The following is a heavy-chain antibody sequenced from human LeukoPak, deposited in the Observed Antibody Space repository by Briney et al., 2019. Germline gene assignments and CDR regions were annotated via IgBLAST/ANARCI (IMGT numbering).Heavy chain of an antibody. D-gene: IGHD6-13*01. Sequence: GRSLRLSCAASGFTFSSYAMHWVRQAPGKGLEWVSAISGSGGSTYYADSVKGRFTISRDNSKNTLYLQMNSLRAEDTAVYYCARDSSSEYYFDYWGQGTLVTVSS. CDR3: ARDSSSEYYFDY. CDR2: ISGSGGST. V-gene: IGHV3-23*01. CDR1: GFTFSSYA. J-gene: IGHJ4*02.